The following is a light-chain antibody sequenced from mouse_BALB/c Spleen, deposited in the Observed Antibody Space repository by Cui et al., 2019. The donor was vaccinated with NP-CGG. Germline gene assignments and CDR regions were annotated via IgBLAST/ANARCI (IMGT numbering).Light chain of an antibody. CDR1: TGAVTTSNY. CDR3: ALWYSNHWV. J-gene: IGLJ1*01. CDR2: GTN. V-gene: IGLV1*01. Sequence: QALVTQESAPTTSPGETVKLTCRSSTGAVTTSNYDNWVQEKPDHLFTGLIGGTNNRAPGVPARFSGSLIGDKAALTITGAQTEDEAIYFCALWYSNHWVFGGGTKLTVL.